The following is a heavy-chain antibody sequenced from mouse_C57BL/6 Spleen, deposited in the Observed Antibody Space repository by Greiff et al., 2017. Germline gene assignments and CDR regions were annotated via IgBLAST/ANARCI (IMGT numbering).Heavy chain of an antibody. CDR3: FSYDDDAHYYAMDY. Sequence: VQLQQSGAELAKPGASVTLSCKASGYTFTSYWMHWVKQWPGQGLEWIGYINPSSGYTKYNQKFKDKATLTADKSSSTAYMQLSSLTYEDSAVYYCFSYDDDAHYYAMDYWGQGTSVTVSS. J-gene: IGHJ4*01. V-gene: IGHV1-7*01. CDR1: GYTFTSYW. D-gene: IGHD2-4*01. CDR2: INPSSGYT.